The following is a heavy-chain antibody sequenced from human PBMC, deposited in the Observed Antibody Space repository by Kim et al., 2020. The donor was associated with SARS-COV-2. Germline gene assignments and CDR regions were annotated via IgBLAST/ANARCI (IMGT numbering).Heavy chain of an antibody. CDR3: AREGGEMATDDDAFDI. V-gene: IGHV3-30*04. D-gene: IGHD3-16*01. CDR1: GFTFSSYA. J-gene: IGHJ3*02. CDR2: ISYDGSNK. Sequence: GGSLRLSCAASGFTFSSYAMHWVRQAPGKGLEWVAVISYDGSNKYYADSVKGRFTISRDNSKNTLYLQMNSLRAEDTAVYYCAREGGEMATDDDAFDIWG.